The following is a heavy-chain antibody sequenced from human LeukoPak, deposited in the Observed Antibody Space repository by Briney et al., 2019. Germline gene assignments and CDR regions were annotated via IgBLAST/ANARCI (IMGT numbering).Heavy chain of an antibody. J-gene: IGHJ4*02. CDR2: ISSSGSTI. CDR1: GFTFDSYE. Sequence: GGSLILSCAASGFTFDSYEMNWVRQAPGKGLEWVSYISSSGSTIYFAEYVKGRFAISRDNAKKSLDLQMNSLRAEDTAVYYCARGTIFGVDNGAMDYWGQGTLVTVSS. CDR3: ARGTIFGVDNGAMDY. D-gene: IGHD3-3*01. V-gene: IGHV3-48*03.